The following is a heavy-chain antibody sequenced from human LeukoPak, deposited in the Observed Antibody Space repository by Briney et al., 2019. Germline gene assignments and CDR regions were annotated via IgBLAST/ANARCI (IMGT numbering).Heavy chain of an antibody. J-gene: IGHJ4*02. CDR3: AKAALDIVLMVYAYFDY. CDR1: GFTFSDYY. CDR2: ISSSGSTI. Sequence: PGGSLRLSCAASGFTFSDYYMSWIRQAPGKGLEWVSYISSSGSTIYYADSVKGRFTISRDNAKNSLYLQMNSLRAEDTALYYCAKAALDIVLMVYAYFDYWGQGTLVTVSS. V-gene: IGHV3-11*01. D-gene: IGHD2-8*01.